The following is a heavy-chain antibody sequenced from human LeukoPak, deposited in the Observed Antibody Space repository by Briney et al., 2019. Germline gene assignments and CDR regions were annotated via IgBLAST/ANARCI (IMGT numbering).Heavy chain of an antibody. Sequence: PGGSLRLSCAASGFTFSSYAMSWVRQAPGKGLEWVSAISGSGGSTYYADSVKGRFTISRDNSKNTLYLQMNSLRAEDAAVYYCVKEGYQLPYHLTWGQGTLVTVSS. D-gene: IGHD2-2*02. CDR1: GFTFSSYA. V-gene: IGHV3-23*01. J-gene: IGHJ5*02. CDR2: ISGSGGST. CDR3: VKEGYQLPYHLT.